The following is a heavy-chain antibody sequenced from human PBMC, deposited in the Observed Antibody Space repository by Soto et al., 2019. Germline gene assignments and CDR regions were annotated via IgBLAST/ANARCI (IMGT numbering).Heavy chain of an antibody. CDR3: AKDQGSSWYDIDY. V-gene: IGHV3-15*01. Sequence: GGSLRLSCAASGFTFSNAWMSWVRQAPGKGLEWVGRIKRNSDGGTTDYAAPVKGRFTISRDDSKNTLYLQMNSPKTEDTAVYYCAKDQGSSWYDIDYWGQGTLVTVSS. CDR2: IKRNSDGGTT. CDR1: GFTFSNAW. D-gene: IGHD6-13*01. J-gene: IGHJ4*02.